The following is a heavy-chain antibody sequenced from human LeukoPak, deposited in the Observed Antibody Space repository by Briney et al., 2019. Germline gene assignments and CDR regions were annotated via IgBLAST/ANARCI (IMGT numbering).Heavy chain of an antibody. CDR1: GFTFSKYW. D-gene: IGHD6-13*01. V-gene: IGHV3-7*01. CDR3: ASGRQLGY. Sequence: PGGSLSLSCAASGFTFSKYWMSWVRQAPGKGLEWVANTKEDGSEKYYVDSVKGRFTISRDNARNSLYLQMNSLRAEDTAVYYCASGRQLGYWGQGTLVTVSS. CDR2: TKEDGSEK. J-gene: IGHJ4*02.